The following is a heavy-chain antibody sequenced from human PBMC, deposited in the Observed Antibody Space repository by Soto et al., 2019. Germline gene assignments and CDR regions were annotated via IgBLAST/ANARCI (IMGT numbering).Heavy chain of an antibody. D-gene: IGHD6-6*01. Sequence: VGPLRLSCAASGFTFSSYAMAWVRQAPGKGLEWVSSISGRGDRTYYADSVKGRFTISRDNSKNTLSLQMNRLRAEDTALYYCARGPYSDSSEWFDPWGQGTLVTVSS. J-gene: IGHJ5*02. CDR2: ISGRGDRT. CDR1: GFTFSSYA. CDR3: ARGPYSDSSEWFDP. V-gene: IGHV3-23*01.